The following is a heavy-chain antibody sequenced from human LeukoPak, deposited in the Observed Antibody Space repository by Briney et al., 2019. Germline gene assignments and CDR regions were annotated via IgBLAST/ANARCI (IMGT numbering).Heavy chain of an antibody. V-gene: IGHV3-7*01. CDR1: GFTFSDYY. D-gene: IGHD4-17*01. CDR2: IKQDGSEK. J-gene: IGHJ4*02. Sequence: GGSLRLSCAASGFTFSDYYMSWVRQAPGKGLEWVANIKQDGSEKYYVDSVKGRFTISRDNAKNSLYLQMNSLRAEDTAVYYCARVYGDYFDYWGQGTLVTVSS. CDR3: ARVYGDYFDY.